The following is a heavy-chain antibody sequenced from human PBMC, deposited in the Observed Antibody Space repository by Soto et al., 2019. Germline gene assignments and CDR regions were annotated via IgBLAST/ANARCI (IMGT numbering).Heavy chain of an antibody. V-gene: IGHV3-30-3*01. Sequence: PGGSLRLSCAAPGFTFSSYAMHWVRQAPGKGLEWVAVISYDGSNKYYADSVKGRFTISRDNSKNTLYLQMNSLRAEDTAVYYCARDPVAYCGGDCRTFDYWGQGTLVTVSS. CDR1: GFTFSSYA. CDR2: ISYDGSNK. CDR3: ARDPVAYCGGDCRTFDY. D-gene: IGHD2-21*02. J-gene: IGHJ4*02.